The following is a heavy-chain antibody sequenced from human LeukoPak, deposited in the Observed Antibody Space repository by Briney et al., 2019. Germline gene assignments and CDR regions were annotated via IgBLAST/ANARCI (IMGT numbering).Heavy chain of an antibody. CDR1: GFTFSDYY. CDR2: ISSSGSTI. D-gene: IGHD3-10*01. Sequence: GGSLRLSCAASGFTFSDYYMSWIRQAPGKGLEWVSYISSSGSTIYYADSVKGRFTISRDNAKNSLYLQMNSLRAEDTAVYYCTRGGGLLWFGETINWFDPWGQGTLVTVSS. J-gene: IGHJ5*02. CDR3: TRGGGLLWFGETINWFDP. V-gene: IGHV3-11*04.